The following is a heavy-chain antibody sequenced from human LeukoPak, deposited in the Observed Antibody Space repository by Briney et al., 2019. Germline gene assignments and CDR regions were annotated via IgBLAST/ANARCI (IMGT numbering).Heavy chain of an antibody. Sequence: GGSLRLSCAASGFTLNSYLMSWVRQAPGRGLEWVANIKKDGSEENYLDSVKGRFTVSRDNAKNSLYLQMNSLRGEDTAVYYCARHNPNRNALDLWGQGTMVTISS. V-gene: IGHV3-7*01. J-gene: IGHJ3*01. CDR3: ARHNPNRNALDL. CDR1: GFTLNSYL. CDR2: IKKDGSEE. D-gene: IGHD1-14*01.